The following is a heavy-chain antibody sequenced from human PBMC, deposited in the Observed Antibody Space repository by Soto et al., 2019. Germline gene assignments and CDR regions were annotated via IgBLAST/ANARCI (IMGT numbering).Heavy chain of an antibody. CDR2: ISYDGSNK. CDR1: GFTCSSYA. Sequence: QVQLVESGGGVVQPGRSLRLSCAASGFTCSSYAMHWVRQAPGKGLEWVSVISYDGSNKYYAASVKGRFTISRDNSKNTLDLQMNSLRAEDTAVYYCARDYYRFNSGYVFSMDVWGQVTTVTVSS. V-gene: IGHV3-30-3*01. D-gene: IGHD5-12*01. J-gene: IGHJ6*02. CDR3: ARDYYRFNSGYVFSMDV.